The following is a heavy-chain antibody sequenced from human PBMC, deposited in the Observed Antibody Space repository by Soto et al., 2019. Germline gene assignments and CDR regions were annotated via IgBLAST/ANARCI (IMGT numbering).Heavy chain of an antibody. CDR3: AKDRVIQLLPIWPDP. V-gene: IGHV3-30*18. CDR2: VSSDGSNK. D-gene: IGHD2-2*01. CDR1: GFSFSKYG. J-gene: IGHJ5*02. Sequence: QAHLVESGGGVLQPGTSLRLSCVASGFSFSKYGMHWVRQAPGKGLEWVASVSSDGSNKYYADSVKGRFTISRDNSKSTLYLQVDSLRGDDTAVYYCAKDRVIQLLPIWPDPWGQGTLVTVSS.